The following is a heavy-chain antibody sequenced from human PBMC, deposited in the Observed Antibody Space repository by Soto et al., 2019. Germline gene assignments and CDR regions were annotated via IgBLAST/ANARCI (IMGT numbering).Heavy chain of an antibody. V-gene: IGHV1-69*10. CDR1: GGTFSSYA. CDR2: IIPILGTA. Sequence: RASVKVSCKASGGTFSSYAISWVRQAPGQGLEWMGGIIPILGTANYAQKFQGRVTITADKSTSTAYMELSSLRSEDTAVYYCASQSRTNGVCYEGCDFDYWGQGTLVTVSS. D-gene: IGHD2-8*01. CDR3: ASQSRTNGVCYEGCDFDY. J-gene: IGHJ4*02.